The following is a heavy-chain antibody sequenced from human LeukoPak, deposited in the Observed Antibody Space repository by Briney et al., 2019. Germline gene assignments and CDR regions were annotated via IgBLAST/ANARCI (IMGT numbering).Heavy chain of an antibody. V-gene: IGHV1-2*02. CDR2: INPNSGGT. CDR3: RTDRYGDYGDYIDY. D-gene: IGHD4-17*01. J-gene: IGHJ4*02. CDR1: EYSFTGYF. Sequence: ASVRVSCKASEYSFTGYFMHWVRQAPGQGLEWMGWINPNSGGTNYAQKFQGRVTMTRDTSISTAYMELSRLRSDDTAVYYCRTDRYGDYGDYIDYWGQGTLVTVSS.